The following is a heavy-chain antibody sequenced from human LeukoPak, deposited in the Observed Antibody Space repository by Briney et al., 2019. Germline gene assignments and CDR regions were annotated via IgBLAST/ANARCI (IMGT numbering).Heavy chain of an antibody. Sequence: ASVKVSCKASGYTFTGYYMHWVRQAPGQGLEWMGWINPNSGGINYAQKFQGRVTMTRDTSISTAYMELSRLRSDDTAVYYCARSTVTPKFDPWGQGTLVTVSS. CDR3: ARSTVTPKFDP. J-gene: IGHJ5*02. CDR2: INPNSGGI. CDR1: GYTFTGYY. D-gene: IGHD4-17*01. V-gene: IGHV1-2*02.